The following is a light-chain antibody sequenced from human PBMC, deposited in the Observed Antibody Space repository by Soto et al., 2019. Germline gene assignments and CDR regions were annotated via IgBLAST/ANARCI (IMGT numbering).Light chain of an antibody. V-gene: IGKV1-39*01. J-gene: IGKJ1*01. CDR2: AAT. CDR3: QQSYNAPWT. Sequence: DIQMTQSPSVVSASVGDTVTVTCRASQSISTYLNWYQQKPGKAPRLLIFAATRLQRGVPSRFSGSGSGTDFTLTISSLQPEDFATYYCQQSYNAPWTFGHGTKVDIK. CDR1: QSISTY.